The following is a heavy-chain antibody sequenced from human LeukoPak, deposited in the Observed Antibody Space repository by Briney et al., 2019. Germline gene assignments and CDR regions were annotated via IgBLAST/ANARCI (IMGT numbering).Heavy chain of an antibody. V-gene: IGHV1-46*01. CDR3: ARYLMGIAYRGAFYY. D-gene: IGHD6-13*01. J-gene: IGHJ4*02. CDR1: GYTFTSYY. Sequence: ASVKVSCKASGYTFTSYYMHWVRQAPGQGLEWMGIINPSGGSTSYAQKFQGRVTMTRDMSTSTVYMELSSLRSEDTAVYYCARYLMGIAYRGAFYYWGQGTLVTVSS. CDR2: INPSGGST.